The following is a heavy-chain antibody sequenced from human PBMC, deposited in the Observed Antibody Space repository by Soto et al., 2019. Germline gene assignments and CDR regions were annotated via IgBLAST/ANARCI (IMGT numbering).Heavy chain of an antibody. CDR1: GFTFSNYD. D-gene: IGHD6-19*01. CDR3: ARDGNGWTGGDH. J-gene: IGHJ4*02. Sequence: QSGGSLRLSCAASGFTFSNYDMHWVRQAPGKRLEWVAVLWRDGSKVYYADAVKGRFTISRDNSKKTLYLEMNSLRAEDTGVYYCARDGNGWTGGDHWGQGTMVNVSS. CDR2: LWRDGSKV. V-gene: IGHV3-33*01.